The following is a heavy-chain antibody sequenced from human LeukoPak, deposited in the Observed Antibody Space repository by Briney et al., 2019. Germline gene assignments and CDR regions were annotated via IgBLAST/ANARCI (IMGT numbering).Heavy chain of an antibody. V-gene: IGHV4-39*01. D-gene: IGHD3-3*01. CDR2: IYYSGST. CDR3: AGVLRFLEWLPHYYYYYMDV. J-gene: IGHJ6*03. CDR1: GGSISSSSYY. Sequence: SETLSLTCTVSGGSISSSSYYWGWIRQPPGKGLEWIGSIYYSGSTYYNPSLKSRVAISVDTSKNQFSLKLSSVTAAGTAVYYCAGVLRFLEWLPHYYYYYMDVWGKGTTVTVSS.